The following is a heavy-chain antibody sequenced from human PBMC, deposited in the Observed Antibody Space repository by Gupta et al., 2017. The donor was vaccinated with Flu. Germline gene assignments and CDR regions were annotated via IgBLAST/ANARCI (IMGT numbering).Heavy chain of an antibody. J-gene: IGHJ3*02. CDR3: ARSGYIYGADAFDI. CDR2: ITRSSYI. CDR1: GFTFSTYN. D-gene: IGHD5-18*01. V-gene: IGHV3-21*01. Sequence: EVQLVESGGGLVKPGGSLRLSCAASGFTFSTYNMAWVRQAPGKGLEWVSSITRSSYIYYADSVKGRFTISTDNAKNSLYLQMNSLRAEDTAVYYCARSGYIYGADAFDIWGQGTMVTVSS.